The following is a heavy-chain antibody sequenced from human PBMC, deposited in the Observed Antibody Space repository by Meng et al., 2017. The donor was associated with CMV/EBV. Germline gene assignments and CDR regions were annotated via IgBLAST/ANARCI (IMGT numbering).Heavy chain of an antibody. CDR2: IRSKANSYAT. J-gene: IGHJ4*02. V-gene: IGHV3-73*01. D-gene: IGHD3-3*01. Sequence: CAAAGFTFSGSAMHWVRQASGKGLEWVGRIRSKANSYATAYAASVKGRFTISRDDSKNTAYLQMNSLKTEDTAVYYCTRQRSRVFDYWGQGTLVTVSS. CDR3: TRQRSRVFDY. CDR1: GFTFSGSA.